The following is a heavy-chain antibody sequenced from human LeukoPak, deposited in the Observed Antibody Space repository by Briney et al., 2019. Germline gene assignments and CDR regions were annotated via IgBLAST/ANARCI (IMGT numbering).Heavy chain of an antibody. CDR1: GFTFSSYP. CDR2: IAYDGSIK. D-gene: IGHD3-10*01. CDR3: ARDMFRGAPDYFDY. V-gene: IGHV3-30*04. Sequence: GRSLRLSCAASGFTFSSYPMHWVRQAPGKRLEWVAVIAYDGSIKLYADSVKGRFIISRDDSKNTLYLQMNGLRGEDTAVYYCARDMFRGAPDYFDYWGQGTLVTVSS. J-gene: IGHJ4*02.